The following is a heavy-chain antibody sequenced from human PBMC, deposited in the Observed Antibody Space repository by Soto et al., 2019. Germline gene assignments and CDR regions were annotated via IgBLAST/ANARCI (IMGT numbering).Heavy chain of an antibody. CDR1: GGSFSGYY. Sequence: PSETLSLTYAVYGGSFSGYYWGWIRQPPGKGPERIGEINHSGSASSSSSPNGRVTISVDTSKNQFSLKLSSVTAADTAVYYCARAHYDFWSGYYSRVVLHYFDYWGQGTLVTVSS. J-gene: IGHJ4*02. CDR2: INHSGSA. D-gene: IGHD3-3*01. V-gene: IGHV4-34*01. CDR3: ARAHYDFWSGYYSRVVLHYFDY.